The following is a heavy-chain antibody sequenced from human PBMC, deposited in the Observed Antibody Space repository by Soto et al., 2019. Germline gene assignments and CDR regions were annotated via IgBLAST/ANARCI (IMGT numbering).Heavy chain of an antibody. CDR2: FDPEDGET. J-gene: IGHJ6*03. D-gene: IGHD6-6*01. CDR3: ATGRNADFIAARRKAWDYYYYYMDV. Sequence: ASVKVSCKVSGYTLTELSMHWVRQAPGKGLEWMGGFDPEDGETIYAQKFQGRVTMTEDTSTDTAYMELSSLRSEDTAVYYCATGRNADFIAARRKAWDYYYYYMDVWGKGTTVTVSS. V-gene: IGHV1-24*01. CDR1: GYTLTELS.